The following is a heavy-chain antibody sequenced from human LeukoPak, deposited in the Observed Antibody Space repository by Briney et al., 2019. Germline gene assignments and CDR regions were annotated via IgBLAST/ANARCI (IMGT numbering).Heavy chain of an antibody. J-gene: IGHJ5*02. CDR2: IYYSGST. Sequence: SETLCLTCTVSGGSISSYYWSWIRQPPGKGLEWIGYIYYSGSTNYNPSLKSRVTISVDTSKNQFSLKLSSVTAADTAVYYCARASSLTYSGSYWPWGQGTLVTVSS. V-gene: IGHV4-59*01. D-gene: IGHD1-26*01. CDR1: GGSISSYY. CDR3: ARASSLTYSGSYWP.